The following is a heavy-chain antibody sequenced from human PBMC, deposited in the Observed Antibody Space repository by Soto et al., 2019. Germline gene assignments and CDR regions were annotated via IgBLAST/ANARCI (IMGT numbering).Heavy chain of an antibody. CDR2: IYHSGTT. V-gene: IGHV4-30-4*01. D-gene: IGHD3-22*01. CDR1: GDPIGSGDFY. J-gene: IGHJ5*01. CDR3: ARDLLVFDSSGFHF. Sequence: QVQLQESGPGLVKASQTLSLNCTVSGDPIGSGDFYWTWIHQTPGRGLEWIGNIYHSGTTSYNPSLGSRISISIDTSSNVFSLSLASVTVADTAVYFCARDLLVFDSSGFHFWGRGILVSVAS.